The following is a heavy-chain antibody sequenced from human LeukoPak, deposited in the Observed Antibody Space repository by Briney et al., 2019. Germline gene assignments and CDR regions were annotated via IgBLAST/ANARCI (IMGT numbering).Heavy chain of an antibody. CDR3: ERPSPGEFSFLIDY. D-gene: IGHD3-16*02. Sequence: GGSLRLSCAASGFTFSNYAMHWVRQAPGQGLEWVAIISNDGSDERSADSVKGRFTISRDNSKNTLYLQMNSLRAEDTAVYYCERPSPGEFSFLIDYWGQGTLVTVSS. V-gene: IGHV3-30*01. CDR2: ISNDGSDE. CDR1: GFTFSNYA. J-gene: IGHJ4*02.